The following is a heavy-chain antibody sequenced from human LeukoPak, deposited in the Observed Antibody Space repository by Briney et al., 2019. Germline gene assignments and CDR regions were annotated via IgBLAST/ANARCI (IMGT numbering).Heavy chain of an antibody. CDR2: IYSGGST. V-gene: IGHV3-53*01. Sequence: GGSLRLSCAASGFTVSSNYMSGGRQAPGKGLEWVSVIYSGGSTYYTDSVKGRFTISRDNSKKTMYLQMKSLRAEDTAVYYCGXVEVLGXSXIWGQGTXVTX. D-gene: IGHD1-1*01. CDR3: GXVEVLGXSXI. CDR1: GFTVSSNY. J-gene: IGHJ3*02.